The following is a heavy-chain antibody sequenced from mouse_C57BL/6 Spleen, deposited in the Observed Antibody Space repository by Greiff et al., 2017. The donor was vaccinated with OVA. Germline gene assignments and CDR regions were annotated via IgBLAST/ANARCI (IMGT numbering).Heavy chain of an antibody. Sequence: EVQVVESGGGLVQPKGSLKLSCAASGFSFNTYAMNWVRQAPGSGLEWVARIRSKSNNYATYYADSVKDRFTISRDDSESMLYLQMNNLKTEDTAMYYCVRHNGAYWGQGTLVTVSA. CDR3: VRHNGAY. V-gene: IGHV10-1*01. CDR1: GFSFNTYA. CDR2: IRSKSNNYAT. J-gene: IGHJ3*01.